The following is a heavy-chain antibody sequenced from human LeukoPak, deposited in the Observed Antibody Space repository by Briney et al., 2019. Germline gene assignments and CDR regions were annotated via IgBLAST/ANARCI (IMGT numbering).Heavy chain of an antibody. V-gene: IGHV3-23*01. D-gene: IGHD6-13*01. J-gene: IGHJ5*02. CDR3: AKDQGSTWYGNWFDP. Sequence: PGGSLRLSCAASGFTFSSYAMSWVRQPPGKGLEWVSSISGSGSSTYYADSVKGRFTISRDNSKNTLYLQMNSLRAEDTAVYYCAKDQGSTWYGNWFDPWGQGTLVTVSS. CDR2: ISGSGSST. CDR1: GFTFSSYA.